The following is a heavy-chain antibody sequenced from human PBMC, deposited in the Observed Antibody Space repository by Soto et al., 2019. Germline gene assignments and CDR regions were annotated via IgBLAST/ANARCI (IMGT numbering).Heavy chain of an antibody. CDR2: ISYDGSNK. CDR3: AKPWGGDGSNRGGDAFDI. CDR1: GFTFSSYG. D-gene: IGHD3-16*01. V-gene: IGHV3-30*18. J-gene: IGHJ3*02. Sequence: QVQLVESGGGVVQPGRSLRLSCAASGFTFSSYGMHWVRQAPGKGLEWVAVISYDGSNKYYADSVKGRFTISRDNSKNPLYLQMNSLRAEDTAVYYCAKPWGGDGSNRGGDAFDIWGQGTMVTVSS.